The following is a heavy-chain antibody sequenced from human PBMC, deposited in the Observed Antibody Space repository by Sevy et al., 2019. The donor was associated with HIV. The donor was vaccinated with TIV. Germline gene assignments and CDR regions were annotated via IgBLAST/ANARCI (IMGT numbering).Heavy chain of an antibody. Sequence: GGSLRLSCAASGFTFSSYGMHWVRQAPGKGLEWVAVISYDGRNKYYADSVKGRFTISRDNSKNTLYLQMNSLRAEDTAVYYCAKADSSGYYYLDYWGQGTLVTVSS. CDR2: ISYDGRNK. V-gene: IGHV3-30*18. D-gene: IGHD3-22*01. CDR1: GFTFSSYG. J-gene: IGHJ4*02. CDR3: AKADSSGYYYLDY.